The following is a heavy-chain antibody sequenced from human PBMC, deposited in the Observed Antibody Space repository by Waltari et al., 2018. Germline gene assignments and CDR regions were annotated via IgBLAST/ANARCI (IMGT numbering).Heavy chain of an antibody. D-gene: IGHD3-22*01. V-gene: IGHV3-23*01. CDR2: ISGSGGST. Sequence: EVQLLESGGGLVQPGGSLRLSCAASGFTFSSSAISWVRQAPGKGLEWVSAISGSGGSTYYADSVKGRFTISRDNSKNTLYLQMNSLRAEDTAVYYCAKGIGGYRYYFDYWGQGTLVTVSS. CDR3: AKGIGGYRYYFDY. J-gene: IGHJ4*02. CDR1: GFTFSSSA.